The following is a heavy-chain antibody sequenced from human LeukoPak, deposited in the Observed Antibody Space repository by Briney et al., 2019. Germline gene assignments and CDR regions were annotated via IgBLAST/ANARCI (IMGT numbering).Heavy chain of an antibody. CDR3: ARAPPRGSGSPAYFDY. J-gene: IGHJ4*02. Sequence: GESLKISCKGSGYRFTSYWIGWVRQMPGKGLEWMGIIYPGDSDTRNNPSFQGQVTISADKSISTAYLQWSSLKASDTAMYYCARAPPRGSGSPAYFDYWGQGTLVTVSS. D-gene: IGHD3-10*01. CDR1: GYRFTSYW. CDR2: IYPGDSDT. V-gene: IGHV5-51*01.